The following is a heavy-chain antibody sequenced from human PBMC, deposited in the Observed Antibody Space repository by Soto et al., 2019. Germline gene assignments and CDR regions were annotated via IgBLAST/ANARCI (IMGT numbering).Heavy chain of an antibody. CDR2: VYDSGST. J-gene: IGHJ4*02. V-gene: IGHV4-59*12. CDR3: ARGPKNYDSSGYYYSTVYYFDY. D-gene: IGHD3-22*01. Sequence: PSETLSLTCTVSGGSITGYYWSWIRQPPGKGLEWIGYVYDSGSTNYNPSLKSRVTISVDTSKNQFSLKLSSVTAADTAVYYCARGPKNYDSSGYYYSTVYYFDYWGQGTLVTVSS. CDR1: GGSITGYY.